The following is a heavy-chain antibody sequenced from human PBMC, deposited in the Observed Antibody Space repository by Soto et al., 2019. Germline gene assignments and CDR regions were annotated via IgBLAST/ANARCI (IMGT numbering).Heavy chain of an antibody. CDR3: ARPIYDILTGYCWFDP. CDR1: GYTFTSYA. CDR2: INAGNGNT. V-gene: IGHV1-3*01. D-gene: IGHD3-9*01. Sequence: GASVKVSCKASGYTFTSYAMHWVRQAPGQRLEWMGWINAGNGNTKYSQKFQGRVTITRDTSASTAYMELSSLRSEDTAVYYCARPIYDILTGYCWFDPWGQGTLVTVSS. J-gene: IGHJ5*02.